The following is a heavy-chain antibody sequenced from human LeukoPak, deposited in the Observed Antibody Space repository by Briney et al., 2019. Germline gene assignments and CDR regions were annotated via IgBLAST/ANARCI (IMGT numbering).Heavy chain of an antibody. D-gene: IGHD4-11*01. CDR3: ARLAPDYSIRYYYYYYMDV. J-gene: IGHJ6*03. CDR2: IYYSGST. Sequence: GSLRLSCAASGFTFSSYAMSWVRQAPGKGLEWIGSIYYSGSTYYNPSLKSRVTISVDTSKNQFSLKLSSVTAADTAVYYCARLAPDYSIRYYYYYYMDVWGKGTTVTVSS. CDR1: GFTFSSYA. V-gene: IGHV4-39*01.